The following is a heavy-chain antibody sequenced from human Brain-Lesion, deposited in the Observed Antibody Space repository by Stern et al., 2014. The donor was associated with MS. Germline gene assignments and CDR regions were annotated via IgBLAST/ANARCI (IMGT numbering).Heavy chain of an antibody. Sequence: VQLVESGGALVQPGGSLTISCTAAGFTFGNYWMPWVRQDPGPGLEWVETITDDATEQTYADPGKGRFTISRDNARNSLYLQMNSLRVEDTALYYCARVYNTIYGIVTQRGSGMDVWGQGTTVIVSS. V-gene: IGHV3-7*01. CDR1: GFTFGNYW. CDR3: ARVYNTIYGIVTQRGSGMDV. D-gene: IGHD3-3*01. CDR2: ITDDATEQ. J-gene: IGHJ6*02.